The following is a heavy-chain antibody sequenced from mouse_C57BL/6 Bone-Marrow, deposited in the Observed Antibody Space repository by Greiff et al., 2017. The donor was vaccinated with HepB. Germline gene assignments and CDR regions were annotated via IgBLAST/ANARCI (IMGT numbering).Heavy chain of an antibody. CDR2: ISSGSSTN. V-gene: IGHV5-17*01. CDR3: ARWITTVVAHYAMDY. J-gene: IGHJ4*01. CDR1: GFTFSDYG. Sequence: EVQLVESGGGLVKPGGSLKLSCAASGFTFSDYGMHWVRQAPEKGLEWVAYISSGSSTNYYADTVKGRFTISRDNAKNTLFLQMTSLRSEDTAMYYCARWITTVVAHYAMDYWGQGTSVTVSS. D-gene: IGHD1-1*01.